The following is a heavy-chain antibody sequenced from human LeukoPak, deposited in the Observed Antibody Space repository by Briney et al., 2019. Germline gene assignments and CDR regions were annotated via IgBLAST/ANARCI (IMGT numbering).Heavy chain of an antibody. CDR3: ASLDTYYDFWSGAHDAFDI. J-gene: IGHJ3*02. D-gene: IGHD3-3*01. CDR2: ISSSSSYI. Sequence: GGSLRLSCAASGFTFSSYSMNWVRQAPGKGLEWVSSISSSSSYIYYADSVKGRFTISRDNAKNSLYLQMNSLRAEDTAVYYCASLDTYYDFWSGAHDAFDIWGQGTMVTASS. V-gene: IGHV3-21*01. CDR1: GFTFSSYS.